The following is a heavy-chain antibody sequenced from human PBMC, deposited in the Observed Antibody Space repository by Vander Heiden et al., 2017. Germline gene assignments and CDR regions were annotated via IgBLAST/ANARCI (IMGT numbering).Heavy chain of an antibody. CDR2: ISWNSGSI. CDR3: AKDILKRRPIVGAIDD. CDR1: GFPFNDYA. Sequence: EVQLVESGGGLVQPGRSLRLSCAASGFPFNDYAMHWVRQAPGKGLEWVSGISWNSGSIGYADSVKGRFTISRDNAKNSLYLQMNSLGTEDTALYYCAKDILKRRPIVGAIDDWGQGTLVTVSS. V-gene: IGHV3-9*01. D-gene: IGHD1-26*01. J-gene: IGHJ4*02.